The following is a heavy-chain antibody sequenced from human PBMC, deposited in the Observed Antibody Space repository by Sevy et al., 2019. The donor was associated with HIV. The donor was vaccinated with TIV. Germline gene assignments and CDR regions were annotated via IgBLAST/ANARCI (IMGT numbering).Heavy chain of an antibody. J-gene: IGHJ4*02. D-gene: IGHD2-2*01. CDR3: VRDGGCSSTSCLLYFDY. V-gene: IGHV3-21*01. Sequence: GGSLRLSCAASGFTFSRYSMNWVRQAPGKGLEWVSSISSSSSYIYYTDSVKGRLTISRDNAKNSLYLQMNSLRAEDTAVYYCVRDGGCSSTSCLLYFDYWGQGTLVTVSS. CDR1: GFTFSRYS. CDR2: ISSSSSYI.